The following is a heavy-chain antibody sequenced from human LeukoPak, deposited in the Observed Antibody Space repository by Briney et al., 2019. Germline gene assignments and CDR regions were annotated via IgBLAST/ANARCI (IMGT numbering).Heavy chain of an antibody. D-gene: IGHD6-13*01. J-gene: IGHJ5*02. CDR1: GGSFSGYY. Sequence: SETLSLTCAVYGGSFSGYYWNWIRQPPGKGLEWIGEINHSRSTNYNPSLKSRVTISVDTSKNQFSLKLSSVTAADTAVYYCARGLNRYSSSWYGRGDWFDPWGQGTLVTVSS. CDR3: ARGLNRYSSSWYGRGDWFDP. CDR2: INHSRST. V-gene: IGHV4-34*01.